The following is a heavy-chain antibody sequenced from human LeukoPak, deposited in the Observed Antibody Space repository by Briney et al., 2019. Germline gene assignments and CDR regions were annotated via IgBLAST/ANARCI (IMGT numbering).Heavy chain of an antibody. J-gene: IGHJ3*02. Sequence: GGSLRLSGAASGFSFRNYWMGWVRQAPGKGLEWVSGISWNSGSIGYADSVKGRFTISRDNAKNSLYLQMNSLRAEDTALYYCATLVAYYYDSTTHAFDIWGQGTMVTVSS. V-gene: IGHV3-9*01. CDR1: GFSFRNYW. CDR2: ISWNSGSI. CDR3: ATLVAYYYDSTTHAFDI. D-gene: IGHD3-22*01.